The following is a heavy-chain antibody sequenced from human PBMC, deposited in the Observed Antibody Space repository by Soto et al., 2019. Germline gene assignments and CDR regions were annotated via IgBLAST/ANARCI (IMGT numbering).Heavy chain of an antibody. V-gene: IGHV1-69*01. CDR2: IIPIYGTT. Sequence: QVQLVQSGAEVKNHGSSVKVSCKTSGGTFSNDAISWVRQAPGQGLEWMGGIIPIYGTTHYAQKFQDRLKLTADESTGTAYMELSSLRSDDTGVYYCARDGMGTLVGGMDVWGQGTTVTVSS. J-gene: IGHJ6*02. CDR3: ARDGMGTLVGGMDV. CDR1: GGTFSNDA. D-gene: IGHD6-6*01.